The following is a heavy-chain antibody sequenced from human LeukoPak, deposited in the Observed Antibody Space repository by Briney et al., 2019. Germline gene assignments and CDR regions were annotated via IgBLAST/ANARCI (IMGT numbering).Heavy chain of an antibody. V-gene: IGHV4-59*01. Sequence: PSETLSLTCTVSGGSISSYYWSWIRQPPGKGLEWIGYIYYSGSTNYNPSLKSRVTISVDTSKNQFSLKLSSVTAADTAVYYCARFPGFLIFDYWGQGTLVIVSS. CDR3: ARFPGFLIFDY. CDR1: GGSISSYY. J-gene: IGHJ4*02. CDR2: IYYSGST.